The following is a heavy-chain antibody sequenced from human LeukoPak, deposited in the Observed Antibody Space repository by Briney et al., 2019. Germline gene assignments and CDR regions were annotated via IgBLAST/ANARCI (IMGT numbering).Heavy chain of an antibody. D-gene: IGHD5-12*01. CDR2: ISSSSSYI. Sequence: GGSLRLSCAASGFTFSSYSMNWVRQAPGKGLDWVSSISSSSSYIYYADSVKGRFTISRDNAKNSLYLQMNSLRAEDTAVYYCARDRRGYSGNYFDYWGQGTLVTVSS. V-gene: IGHV3-21*01. J-gene: IGHJ4*02. CDR1: GFTFSSYS. CDR3: ARDRRGYSGNYFDY.